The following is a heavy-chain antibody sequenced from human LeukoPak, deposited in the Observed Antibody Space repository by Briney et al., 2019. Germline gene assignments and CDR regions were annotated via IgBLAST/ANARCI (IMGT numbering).Heavy chain of an antibody. D-gene: IGHD3-3*01. J-gene: IGHJ4*02. Sequence: KSSETLSLTCAVSGDSISSNSWWSWVRLPPGKGLEWVGEIYHSGSTNYNPSLKSRVTISVDKSKNQFSLKLRSVTAADTAVYYCARKGLRSGYVPLDYWGQGTLVTVSS. CDR2: IYHSGST. V-gene: IGHV4-4*02. CDR3: ARKGLRSGYVPLDY. CDR1: GDSISSNSW.